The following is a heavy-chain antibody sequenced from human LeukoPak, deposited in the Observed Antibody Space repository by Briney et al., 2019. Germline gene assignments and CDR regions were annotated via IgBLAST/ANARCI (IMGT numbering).Heavy chain of an antibody. CDR1: GDSISTYH. CDR3: ARDKRHSYGRYFAH. CDR2: MQSTGNS. D-gene: IGHD5-18*01. J-gene: IGHJ4*02. V-gene: IGHV4-59*01. Sequence: SETLSVTCSVSGDSISTYHWNWIRKPPGKGLEWIAYMQSTGNSKYNPSLKSRATMSVDTSKNQVVLNLSSVTAADTAVYYCARDKRHSYGRYFAHWGQGMLVAVSS.